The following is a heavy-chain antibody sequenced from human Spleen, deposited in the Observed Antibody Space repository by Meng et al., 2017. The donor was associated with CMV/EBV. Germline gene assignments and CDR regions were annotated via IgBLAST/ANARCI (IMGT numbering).Heavy chain of an antibody. CDR1: GFTFSSYS. CDR3: ASNAGLRYFDWLPEHLYYYGMDV. D-gene: IGHD3-9*01. J-gene: IGHJ6*02. Sequence: GGSLRLSCAASGFTFSSYSMHWVRQAPGKGLEWMGGIIPSLGITYYVEKFQGRVTITTDESTSTAYMELNSLRSEDTAVYYCASNAGLRYFDWLPEHLYYYGMDVWGQGTTVTVSS. V-gene: IGHV1-69*05. CDR2: IIPSLGIT.